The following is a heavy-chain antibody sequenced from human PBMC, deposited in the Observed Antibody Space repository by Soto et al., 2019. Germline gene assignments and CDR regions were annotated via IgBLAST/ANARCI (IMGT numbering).Heavy chain of an antibody. D-gene: IGHD3-16*01. CDR1: GGSFSGYY. J-gene: IGHJ4*02. V-gene: IGHV4-34*01. CDR3: ARARGGLFDY. Sequence: QVQLQQWGAGLLKPSETLSLTCAVYGGSFSGYYWSWIRQPPGKGLEWIGEINHSGSTNYNPSLKSRVTISVDTSKYQFSLNVSSVTVADTAVYYCARARGGLFDYWGQGTLVTVSS. CDR2: INHSGST.